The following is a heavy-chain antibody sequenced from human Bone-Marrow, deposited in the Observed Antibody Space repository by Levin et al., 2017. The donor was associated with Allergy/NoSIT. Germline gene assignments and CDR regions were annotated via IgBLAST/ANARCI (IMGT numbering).Heavy chain of an antibody. Sequence: SVKVSCKASGGTFSSYAISWVRQAPGQGLEWMGGIIPIFGTANYAQKFHGRVTITADKSTSTAYMELSSLRSEDTAVYYCAGEANIVATISHYFDYWGQGTLVTVSS. J-gene: IGHJ4*02. D-gene: IGHD5-12*01. CDR3: AGEANIVATISHYFDY. CDR1: GGTFSSYA. CDR2: IIPIFGTA. V-gene: IGHV1-69*06.